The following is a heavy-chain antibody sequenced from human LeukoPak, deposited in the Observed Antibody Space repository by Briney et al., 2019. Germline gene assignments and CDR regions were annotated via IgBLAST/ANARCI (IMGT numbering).Heavy chain of an antibody. Sequence: GGSLRLSCAASGFTFDDYGMSWVRQAPGKGLEWVSVIYSGGNTYYADSVKGRFTISRDNSKNTLYLLMNSLRAEDTAVYYCARDTDFDHWGQGTLVTVSS. V-gene: IGHV3-53*01. CDR1: GFTFDDYG. CDR3: ARDTDFDH. CDR2: IYSGGNT. J-gene: IGHJ4*02.